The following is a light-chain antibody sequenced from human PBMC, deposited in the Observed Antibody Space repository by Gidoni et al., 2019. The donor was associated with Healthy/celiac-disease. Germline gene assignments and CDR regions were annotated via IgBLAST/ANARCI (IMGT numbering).Light chain of an antibody. CDR3: MQALQTRLT. V-gene: IGKV2-28*01. Sequence: DIVITQSPLSLPVTPGEPASISCRSSQSLLLSNGYNYLDWYLQKPGQSPQLLIYLGSTRASGVPDRFSGSGSGTDFTLKISRVEAEDVGVYYCMQALQTRLTFGGGTKVEIK. CDR2: LGS. CDR1: QSLLLSNGYNY. J-gene: IGKJ4*01.